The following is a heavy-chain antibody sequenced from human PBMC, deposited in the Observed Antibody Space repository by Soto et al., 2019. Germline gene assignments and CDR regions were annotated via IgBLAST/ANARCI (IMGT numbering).Heavy chain of an antibody. CDR2: IYSGSST. CDR3: AKSPDYYDRFDY. Sequence: SCAASGFTVSSNYMSWVRQAPGKGLEWVSVIYSGSSTSYADSVKGRFTISRDNSKNTLYLQLNSLRAEDTAVYFCAKSPDYYDRFDYWGQGTPVTVSS. CDR1: GFTVSSNY. D-gene: IGHD3-22*01. J-gene: IGHJ4*02. V-gene: IGHV3-53*01.